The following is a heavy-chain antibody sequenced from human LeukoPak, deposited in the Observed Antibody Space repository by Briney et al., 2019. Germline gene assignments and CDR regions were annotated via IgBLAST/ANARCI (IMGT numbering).Heavy chain of an antibody. J-gene: IGHJ4*02. CDR1: GYSFTSYW. CDR2: IYPGDSDT. Sequence: GESLKISCKGSGYSFTSYWIGWVRQMPGKGLEWMGIIYPGDSDTRYSPSFQGQVTISADKSISTAYLQWSSLKASDTVMYYCARLVEQFSGSYYYFDYWGQGTLVTVSS. CDR3: ARLVEQFSGSYYYFDY. D-gene: IGHD1-26*01. V-gene: IGHV5-51*01.